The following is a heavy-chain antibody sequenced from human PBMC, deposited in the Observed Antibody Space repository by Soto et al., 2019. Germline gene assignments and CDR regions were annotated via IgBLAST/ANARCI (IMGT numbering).Heavy chain of an antibody. CDR2: ISSSGSTI. D-gene: IGHD6-6*01. CDR1: GFTFSIYS. J-gene: IGHJ4*01. CDR3: ARDHRSSSFFDY. Sequence: GGSLRLSCAASGFTFSIYSMNWVRQAPGKGLEWVSYISSSGSTIYYADSVKGRFTISRDNGKNSLYLQTNSLRAEDTAVYYCARDHRSSSFFDYWGHGTLGTVSS. V-gene: IGHV3-48*01.